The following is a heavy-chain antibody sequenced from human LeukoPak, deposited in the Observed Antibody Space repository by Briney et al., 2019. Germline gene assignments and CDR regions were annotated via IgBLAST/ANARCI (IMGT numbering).Heavy chain of an antibody. J-gene: IGHJ6*02. CDR2: INHTGNVN. CDR1: GVTFSCYC. D-gene: IGHD3-16*01. V-gene: IGHV3-7*03. CDR3: ARGGGLDV. Sequence: PGGSLRLSCAACGVTFSCYCMNWARQAPGKGLEWVASINHTGNVNYYVDSVKGRFTISRDNAKNSLYLQMSNLRAEDTAVYFCARGGGLDVWGQGATVTVSS.